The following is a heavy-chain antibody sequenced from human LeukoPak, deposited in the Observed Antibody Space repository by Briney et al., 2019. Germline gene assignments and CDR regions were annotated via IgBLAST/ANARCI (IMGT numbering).Heavy chain of an antibody. Sequence: GGSLRLSCAASGFTFSDYYMSWIRQAPGKGLEWVSYISSSGSTIYYADSVKGRFTISRDNAKNSLYLQMYSLRAEDSAVYYCARARGSSGPRHYYYGMDVWGQGTTVTVSS. J-gene: IGHJ6*02. CDR2: ISSSGSTI. CDR3: ARARGSSGPRHYYYGMDV. CDR1: GFTFSDYY. D-gene: IGHD6-19*01. V-gene: IGHV3-11*01.